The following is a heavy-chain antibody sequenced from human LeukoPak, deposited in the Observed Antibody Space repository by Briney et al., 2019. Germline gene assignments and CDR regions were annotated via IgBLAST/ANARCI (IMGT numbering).Heavy chain of an antibody. CDR2: ISSSSSYI. V-gene: IGHV3-21*01. J-gene: IGHJ4*02. CDR3: ARIGFGDYWRSEY. D-gene: IGHD4-17*01. CDR1: GVTFSSYS. Sequence: GGSLRLSCAASGVTFSSYSMTWVRQAPGEGLEWVSSISSSSSYIYYADSVKGRFTISRDHAKNSLYLEMNSRTAEATAAFYFARIGFGDYWRSEYWGQGPLVTVSS.